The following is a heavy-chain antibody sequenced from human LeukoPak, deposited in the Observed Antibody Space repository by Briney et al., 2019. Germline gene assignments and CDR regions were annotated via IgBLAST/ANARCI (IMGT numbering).Heavy chain of an antibody. Sequence: SETLSLTCTVSGVSISSYYWSWIRQPPGKGLEWIGYIYYSGSTNYNPSLKSRVTISVDTSKNQFSLKLSSVTAADTAVYYCAGDQGIAAGGNYYYYDGMDVWGQGTTVTVSS. V-gene: IGHV4-59*01. J-gene: IGHJ6*02. D-gene: IGHD6-13*01. CDR2: IYYSGST. CDR1: GVSISSYY. CDR3: AGDQGIAAGGNYYYYDGMDV.